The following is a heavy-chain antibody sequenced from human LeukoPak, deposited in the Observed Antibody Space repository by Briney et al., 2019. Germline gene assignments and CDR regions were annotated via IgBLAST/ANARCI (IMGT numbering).Heavy chain of an antibody. Sequence: GGSLRLSCTASGFTFGDYAMSWFRQAPGKGLEGVGFIRSKAYGGTTEYAASVKGRFTISRDDSKSIAYLQMNSLNTEDTAVYYCTRDRPLPDYAKSYYYYYMYVWGKGTTVTVSS. V-gene: IGHV3-49*03. CDR3: TRDRPLPDYAKSYYYYYMYV. CDR1: GFTFGDYA. CDR2: IRSKAYGGTT. D-gene: IGHD4-17*01. J-gene: IGHJ6*03.